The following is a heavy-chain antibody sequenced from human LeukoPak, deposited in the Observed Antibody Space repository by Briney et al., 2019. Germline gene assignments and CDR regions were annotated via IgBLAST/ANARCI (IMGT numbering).Heavy chain of an antibody. CDR1: GFTFSNHG. CDR2: ISGSGEKT. V-gene: IGHV3-23*01. D-gene: IGHD6-13*01. J-gene: IGHJ5*02. Sequence: PGGSLRLSCAASGFTFSNHGMSWVRQGPGKGLEWVSAISGSGEKTYYADSVKVRFTISKDNSKNTLYLQMNSLRAEDTAVYYGAKGSSSWYNWFDPWGQGTLVTVSS. CDR3: AKGSSSWYNWFDP.